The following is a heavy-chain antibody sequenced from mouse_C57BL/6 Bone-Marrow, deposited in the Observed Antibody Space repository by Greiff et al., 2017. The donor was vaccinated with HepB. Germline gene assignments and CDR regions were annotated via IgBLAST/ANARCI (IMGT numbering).Heavy chain of an antibody. J-gene: IGHJ4*01. CDR1: GYTFTSYW. D-gene: IGHD1-1*01. Sequence: VKLVESGAELMKPGASVKLSCKATGYTFTSYWLQWVKQRPGQGLEWIGEIDPSDSYTNYNQKFKGKSTLTVDKSSSKAYMQLSSLTSEDSAVYCCSRGEFITTVVAKDYYAMDYWGQGTSVTVSS. CDR3: SRGEFITTVVAKDYYAMDY. CDR2: IDPSDSYT. V-gene: IGHV1-69*01.